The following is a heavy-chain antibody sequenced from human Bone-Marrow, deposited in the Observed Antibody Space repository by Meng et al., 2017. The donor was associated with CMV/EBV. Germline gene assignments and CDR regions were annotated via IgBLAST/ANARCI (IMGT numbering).Heavy chain of an antibody. CDR1: GFTFSSYA. CDR2: IYSGGSST. V-gene: IGHV3-23*03. CDR3: ARQKVPGYCSSTSCHGYYYYGMDV. Sequence: GGSLRLSCAASGFTFSSYAMSWVRQAPGKGLEWVSVIYSGGSSTYYADSVKGRFTISRDNAKNSLYLQMNSLRAEDTAVYYCARQKVPGYCSSTSCHGYYYYGMDVWGQGTTVTVSS. D-gene: IGHD2-2*01. J-gene: IGHJ6*02.